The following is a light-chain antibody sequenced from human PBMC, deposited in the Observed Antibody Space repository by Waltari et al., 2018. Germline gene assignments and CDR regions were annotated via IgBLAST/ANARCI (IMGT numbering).Light chain of an antibody. V-gene: IGKV4-1*01. J-gene: IGKJ1*01. Sequence: EIVMTQSPDSLPVSLGERATFHCTSSQSVLYSSNNKNYLAWYQQKPGQPPKLLIYWASTRESGVPDRFSGSGSGTDFTLTISSLQAEDVAVYYCQQYYSTPPTFGQGTKVEIK. CDR3: QQYYSTPPT. CDR2: WAS. CDR1: QSVLYSSNNKNY.